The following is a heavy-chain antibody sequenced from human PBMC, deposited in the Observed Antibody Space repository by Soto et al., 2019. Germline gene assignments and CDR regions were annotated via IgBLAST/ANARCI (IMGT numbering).Heavy chain of an antibody. CDR2: ISGIADRT. CDR3: ATAVVVGAWFEP. Sequence: GGSLRLSCAASGFTFITYAMTWVRQAPGKGLAWVAAISGIADRTYYADSVKGRFTISRDNSKDTLYLQMNSLRADDTAVYYCATAVVVGAWFEPWGQGTLVTVSS. CDR1: GFTFITYA. V-gene: IGHV3-23*01. D-gene: IGHD2-15*01. J-gene: IGHJ5*02.